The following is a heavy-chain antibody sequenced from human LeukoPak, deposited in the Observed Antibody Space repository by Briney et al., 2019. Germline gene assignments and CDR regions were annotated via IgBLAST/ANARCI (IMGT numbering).Heavy chain of an antibody. Sequence: PSETLSLTCAVSGGSISSYYWSWIRQPPGKGLEWIGYIYYSGSTNYNPSLKSRVTISVDTSKNQFSLKLSSVTAADTAVYYCARVGGPSDAFDIWGQGTMVTVSS. J-gene: IGHJ3*02. CDR3: ARVGGPSDAFDI. CDR1: GGSISSYY. V-gene: IGHV4-59*01. D-gene: IGHD3-16*01. CDR2: IYYSGST.